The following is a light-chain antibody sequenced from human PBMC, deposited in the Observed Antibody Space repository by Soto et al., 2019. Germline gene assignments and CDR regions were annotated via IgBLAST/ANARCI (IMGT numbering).Light chain of an antibody. CDR2: GVS. J-gene: IGKJ1*01. CDR1: QSISSN. Sequence: EIVMTQSPATLSVSPGERATLSCRASQSISSNKLAWYQQKPGQAPRLLLFGVSNRATGIPARFSGSGSGTDFSLTISSLQSEDFAVYYCQQYDYWPRTFGQGTKVDIK. CDR3: QQYDYWPRT. V-gene: IGKV3-15*01.